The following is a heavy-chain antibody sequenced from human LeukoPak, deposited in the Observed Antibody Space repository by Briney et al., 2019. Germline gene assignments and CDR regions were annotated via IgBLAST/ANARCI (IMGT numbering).Heavy chain of an antibody. V-gene: IGHV4-4*02. D-gene: IGHD6-13*01. J-gene: IGHJ4*02. Sequence: SETLSLTCAVSGGSISSNNWWGWVRQPPGKGLEWIGEIYHSGSPNYNPSLKSRVTISVDKSRNHFSLNLSSVTAADTAVYYCARVAAAGTPDYWGQGTLVTVSS. CDR2: IYHSGSP. CDR1: GGSISSNNW. CDR3: ARVAAAGTPDY.